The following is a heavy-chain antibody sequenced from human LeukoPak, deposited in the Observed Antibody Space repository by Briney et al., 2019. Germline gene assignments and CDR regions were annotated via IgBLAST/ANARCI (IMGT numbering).Heavy chain of an antibody. V-gene: IGHV3-23*01. Sequence: GGSLRLSCVASGFTFRNYAMAWVRQAPGTGLEWVSTIGGSGADTYYADSVKGHFTISRDNSKNTVYLQMSSLRAEDTAVYYCAGFRGGPTTVTQDWGQGTLVTVSP. CDR1: GFTFRNYA. CDR2: IGGSGADT. J-gene: IGHJ4*02. CDR3: AGFRGGPTTVTQD. D-gene: IGHD4-17*01.